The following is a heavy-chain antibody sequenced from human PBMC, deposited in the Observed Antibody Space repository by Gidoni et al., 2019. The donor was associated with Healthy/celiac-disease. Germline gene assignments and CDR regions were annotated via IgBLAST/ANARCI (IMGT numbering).Heavy chain of an antibody. CDR2: IYSGGST. CDR3: ARDAYDSSGYYLGIDY. V-gene: IGHV3-53*01. Sequence: EVQLVESGGGLIQPGGSLRLSCAASGFTVSSNYMSWVRQAPGKGLEWVSVIYSGGSTYYADYVKGRFTISRDNSKNTLYLQMNSLRAEDTAVYYCARDAYDSSGYYLGIDYWGQGTLVTVSS. J-gene: IGHJ4*02. CDR1: GFTVSSNY. D-gene: IGHD3-22*01.